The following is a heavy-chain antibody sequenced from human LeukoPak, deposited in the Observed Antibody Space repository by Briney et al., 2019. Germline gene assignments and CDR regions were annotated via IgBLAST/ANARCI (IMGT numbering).Heavy chain of an antibody. CDR1: GGSLSSYY. V-gene: IGHV4-59*12. Sequence: SETLSLTCTVSGGSLSSYYWSWIRQPPGKGLEWIGYIYYSGNTNYNPSLKTRVTISVDTSKNQFSLRLASVTAADTAVYYCARERDSTDDYWGQGTLVTVSS. D-gene: IGHD2-21*01. CDR2: IYYSGNT. CDR3: ARERDSTDDY. J-gene: IGHJ4*02.